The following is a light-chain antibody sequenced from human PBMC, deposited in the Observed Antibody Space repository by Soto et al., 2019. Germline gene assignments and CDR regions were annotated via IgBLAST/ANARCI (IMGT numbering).Light chain of an antibody. CDR2: EVS. Sequence: QSVLTQPASVSGSPGQSITISCTGTSSDVGNYNYVSWHQQHPGKAPKVIIYEVSNRPSGISTRFSGSKSANTASLTISGLQPEDEADYYCSSYISGSTPYVFGTGTKVTV. J-gene: IGLJ1*01. CDR1: SSDVGNYNY. V-gene: IGLV2-14*01. CDR3: SSYISGSTPYV.